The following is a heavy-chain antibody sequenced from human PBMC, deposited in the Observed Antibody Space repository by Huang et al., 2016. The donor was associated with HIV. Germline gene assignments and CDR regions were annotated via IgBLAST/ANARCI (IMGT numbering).Heavy chain of an antibody. CDR1: GFKLSGFG. J-gene: IGHJ4*02. CDR2: ISDDGRSQ. CDR3: AKESRWFSDFDH. Sequence: QVHLVESGGGVVQPGGSLRLSCAASGFKLSGFGMHWVRQAPGKGLDGVAVISDDGRSQFYTDSVKGRFTISRDNSDNTLSLQMKGLRPDDTAVYYCAKESRWFSDFDHWGQGVLVSVSS. D-gene: IGHD2-15*01. V-gene: IGHV3-30*18.